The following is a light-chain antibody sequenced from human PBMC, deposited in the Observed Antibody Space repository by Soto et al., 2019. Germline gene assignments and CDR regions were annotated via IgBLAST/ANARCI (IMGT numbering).Light chain of an antibody. V-gene: IGLV2-14*01. Sequence: QSVLTQPASVSGSPGQSITISCTGTSSDVGGYNYVSWYQQHPGKAPKLMIYEVSNRPSGVSNRFSGSKSGNTASLTISGLQAEDEADYYCSSYTSSSPDVVFGGGTQLTVL. J-gene: IGLJ2*01. CDR1: SSDVGGYNY. CDR3: SSYTSSSPDVV. CDR2: EVS.